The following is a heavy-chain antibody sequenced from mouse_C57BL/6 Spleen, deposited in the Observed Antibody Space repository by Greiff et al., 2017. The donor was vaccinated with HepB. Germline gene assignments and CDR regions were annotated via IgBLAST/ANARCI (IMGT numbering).Heavy chain of an antibody. V-gene: IGHV1-80*01. J-gene: IGHJ4*01. CDR3: ARKEPYYYAMDY. Sequence: VKLMESGAELVKPGASVKISCKASGYAFSSYWMNWVKQRPGKGLEWIGQIYPGDGDTNYNGKFKGKATLTADKSSSTAYMQLSSLTSEDSAVYFCARKEPYYYAMDYWGQGTSVTVSS. CDR1: GYAFSSYW. CDR2: IYPGDGDT.